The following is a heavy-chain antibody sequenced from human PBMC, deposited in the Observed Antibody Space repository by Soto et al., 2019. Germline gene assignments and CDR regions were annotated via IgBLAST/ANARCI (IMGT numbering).Heavy chain of an antibody. CDR2: IYYSGST. CDR3: ASMYYYDSSGYYYAEKSYYFDY. J-gene: IGHJ4*02. Sequence: SETLSLTCTVSGGSISSYYWSWIRQPPGKGLEWIGYIYYSGSTNYNPSPKSRVTISVDTSKNQFSLKLSSVTAADTAVYYCASMYYYDSSGYYYAEKSYYFDYWGQGTLVTVS. CDR1: GGSISSYY. V-gene: IGHV4-59*01. D-gene: IGHD3-22*01.